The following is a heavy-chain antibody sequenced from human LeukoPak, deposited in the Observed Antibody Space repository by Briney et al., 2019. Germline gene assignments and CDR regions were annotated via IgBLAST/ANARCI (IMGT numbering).Heavy chain of an antibody. CDR2: IDPGDSDT. CDR1: GYTFTNYW. CDR3: ARSSLKRGPFDI. V-gene: IGHV5-51*01. D-gene: IGHD1-1*01. Sequence: GESLKISCKGSGYTFTNYWIGWVRQMPGKGLEWMGIIDPGDSDTRYSPSFEGQVTISADKSIRTAYLQRSSLKASDTAMYYCARSSLKRGPFDIWGQGTMVTVSS. J-gene: IGHJ3*02.